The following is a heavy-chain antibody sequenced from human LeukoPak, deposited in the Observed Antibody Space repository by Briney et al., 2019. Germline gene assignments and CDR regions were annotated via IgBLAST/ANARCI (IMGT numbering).Heavy chain of an antibody. D-gene: IGHD6-19*01. V-gene: IGHV3-48*04. CDR1: GFTFSSYS. Sequence: GGSRRLSCAASGFTFSSYSMNWVRQAPGKGLEWVSYISSSSSTIYYADSVKGRFTISRDNAKNSLYLQMNSLRAEDTAVYYCARDLVDSSGWHYFDYWGQGTLVTVSS. J-gene: IGHJ4*02. CDR3: ARDLVDSSGWHYFDY. CDR2: ISSSSSTI.